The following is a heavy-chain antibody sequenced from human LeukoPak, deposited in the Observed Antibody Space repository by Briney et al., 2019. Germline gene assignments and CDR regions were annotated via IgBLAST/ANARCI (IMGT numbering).Heavy chain of an antibody. V-gene: IGHV3-30*02. CDR2: VRNDGSNK. CDR3: GKDMGYYGLDV. J-gene: IGHJ6*02. D-gene: IGHD3-10*01. Sequence: GGSLRLSCVASRFTFSNYCMYWVRQAPGKGLEGVAFVRNDGSNKYYADSVKGRFTISRDNSKNTLYLEMNSLRAEDTAVYYCGKDMGYYGLDVWGQGTTVTVSS. CDR1: RFTFSNYC.